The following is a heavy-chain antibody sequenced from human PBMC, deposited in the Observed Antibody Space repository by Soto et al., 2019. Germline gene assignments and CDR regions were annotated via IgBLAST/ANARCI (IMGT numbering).Heavy chain of an antibody. CDR1: GYTFASYA. J-gene: IGHJ4*02. CDR3: ARDGYGVDY. V-gene: IGHV1-18*01. Sequence: QVQLVQSGGEVKKPGASVKVSCKASGYTFASYAINWVRQAPGQGLEWMGWISAYDGNTNYAQKFQGRLTMTTDTSTTTAYMALRSLGSDDTAMYYCARDGYGVDYWGQGTLVTVSP. CDR2: ISAYDGNT. D-gene: IGHD4-17*01.